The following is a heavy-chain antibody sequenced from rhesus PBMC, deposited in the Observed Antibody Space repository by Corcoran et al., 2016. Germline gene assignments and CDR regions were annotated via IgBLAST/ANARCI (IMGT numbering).Heavy chain of an antibody. CDR1: GGSLSTYS. CDR3: ARETGY. Sequence: QLQLQESGPGLLKPSETLSLTCAVSGGSLSTYSCTWIRPPPGKGLEWIGRISGSGGRTDYSPALKSRVTISTDTSKNQFSLKLSSVTAADTAVYYCARETGYWGQGILVTVSS. CDR2: ISGSGGRT. D-gene: IGHD3-28*01. V-gene: IGHV4-173*01. J-gene: IGHJ5-2*01.